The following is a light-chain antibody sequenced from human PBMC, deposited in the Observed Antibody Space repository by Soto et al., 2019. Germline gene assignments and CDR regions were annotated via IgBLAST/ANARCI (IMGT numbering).Light chain of an antibody. CDR2: GAS. CDR3: QQYGTSPRT. CDR1: QSVSSY. J-gene: IGKJ1*01. Sequence: IGLSQSPATLSLYTGERATLSCRASQSVSSYLAWYQQKPGQAPRLLIYGASIRATGIPDRFSGSGSGTDFTLTISRLEPEDFAVYYCQQYGTSPRTFGQGTKVDI. V-gene: IGKV3-20*01.